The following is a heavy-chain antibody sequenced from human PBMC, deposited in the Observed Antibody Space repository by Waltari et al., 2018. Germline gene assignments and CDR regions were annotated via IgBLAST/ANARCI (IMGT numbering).Heavy chain of an antibody. CDR3: AREVYRSGGH. Sequence: EMQLVESGGGLIQPGGSLRLPCAASGFNVSRNYMGWARQAPGGGLEWVSIIYSDGRTYYADSVKGRFTISRDNSKNTLYLQMNSLRAEDTAIYYCAREVYRSGGHWGQGTLVTVSS. D-gene: IGHD6-19*01. CDR2: IYSDGRT. J-gene: IGHJ4*02. V-gene: IGHV3-53*01. CDR1: GFNVSRNY.